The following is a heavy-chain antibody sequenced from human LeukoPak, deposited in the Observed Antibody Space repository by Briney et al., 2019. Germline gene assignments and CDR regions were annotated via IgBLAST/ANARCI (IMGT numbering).Heavy chain of an antibody. J-gene: IGHJ1*01. CDR1: GFTFSSYS. V-gene: IGHV3-21*01. CDR2: ISSSSSYI. D-gene: IGHD2-15*01. Sequence: GGSLRLSCAASGFTFSSYSMNWVRQAPGKGLEWVSSISSSSSYIYYADSVKGRFTISRDNAKNSLYLQMNSLRAEDTAVYYCARYHRSRLIVVVVAANHAGYFQHWGQGTLVTVSS. CDR3: ARYHRSRLIVVVVAANHAGYFQH.